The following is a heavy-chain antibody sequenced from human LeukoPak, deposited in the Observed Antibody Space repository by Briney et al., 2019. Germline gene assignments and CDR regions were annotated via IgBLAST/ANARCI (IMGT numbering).Heavy chain of an antibody. CDR2: ISSSGSTI. Sequence: GGSLRLSCAASGFTFSTFAMIWVRQPPGKGLEWVSYISSSGSTIYYADSVKGRFTISRDNAKNSLYLQMNSLRAEDTAVYYCARDYHTDSSGCFDYWGQGTLVTVSS. CDR1: GFTFSTFA. J-gene: IGHJ4*02. CDR3: ARDYHTDSSGCFDY. D-gene: IGHD6-19*01. V-gene: IGHV3-48*03.